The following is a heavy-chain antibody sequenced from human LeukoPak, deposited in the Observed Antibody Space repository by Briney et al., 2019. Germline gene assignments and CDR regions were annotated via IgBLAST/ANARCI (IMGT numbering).Heavy chain of an antibody. D-gene: IGHD2/OR15-2a*01. J-gene: IGHJ3*02. Sequence: GGSLRLSCAATGFTFTTYLMSWVRQAPGKGLEWVGNIKQDGGEKYYVDSVKGRFTISRDNAKNSLYLQMNSLRVEDTAVYYCARDREKESTTGSIFDIWGQGIMVTVSS. CDR1: GFTFTTYL. CDR2: IKQDGGEK. V-gene: IGHV3-7*01. CDR3: ARDREKESTTGSIFDI.